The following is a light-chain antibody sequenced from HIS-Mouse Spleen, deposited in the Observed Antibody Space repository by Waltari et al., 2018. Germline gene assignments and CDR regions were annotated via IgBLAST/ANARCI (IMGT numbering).Light chain of an antibody. Sequence: QSALTQPRSVSGSPGQSVTISCTGTSSDVGGYNYVSWYQQHPGQAPNLMIYDVSKRPSGVPDRFSGSKSGNTASLTISGLQAEDEADYYCCSYAGSYTWVFCGGTKLTVL. CDR3: CSYAGSYTWV. CDR2: DVS. V-gene: IGLV2-11*01. J-gene: IGLJ3*02. CDR1: SSDVGGYNY.